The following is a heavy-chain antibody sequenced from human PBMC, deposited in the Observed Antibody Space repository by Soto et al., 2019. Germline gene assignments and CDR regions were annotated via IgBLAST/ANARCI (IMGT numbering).Heavy chain of an antibody. V-gene: IGHV3-7*01. CDR1: GFTFSSYW. CDR2: IKQDGSEK. CDR3: ARDSAPGVAVAGTAPFDY. D-gene: IGHD6-19*01. J-gene: IGHJ4*02. Sequence: GSLRLSCAASGFTFSSYWMSWVRQAPGKGLEWVANIKQDGSEKYYVDSVKGRFTISRDNAKNSLYLQMNSLRAEDTAVYYCARDSAPGVAVAGTAPFDYWGQGTLVTVSS.